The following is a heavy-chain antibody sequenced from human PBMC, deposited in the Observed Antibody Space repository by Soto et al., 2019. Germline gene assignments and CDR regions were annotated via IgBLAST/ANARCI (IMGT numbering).Heavy chain of an antibody. CDR2: INHSGST. V-gene: IGHV4-34*01. CDR1: GGSFSGYY. D-gene: IGHD2-8*02. CDR3: ARDKITGLFDY. Sequence: QVQLQQWGAGLLKPSETLSLTCAVYGGSFSGYYWTWIRQPPGTGLEWIGEINHSGSTNYNPSLKSRVTISLDTSKNQSSLKLTSVSAADTAVYYCARDKITGLFDYGGQGTLVTVSS. J-gene: IGHJ4*02.